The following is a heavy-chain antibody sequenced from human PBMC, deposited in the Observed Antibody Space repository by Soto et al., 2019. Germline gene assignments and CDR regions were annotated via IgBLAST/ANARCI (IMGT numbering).Heavy chain of an antibody. CDR2: IIPMFGTA. Sequence: VQLVQSGAEVKKPGSSVKVSCKASGGTFKNFNFNWVRQAPGQGLEWMGGIIPMFGTADYAQRFQGRVTITADDSTSTAYMELSSLRSEDTAVYYCARDETGDSYYYYYGMDVWGQGTTVTVSS. CDR3: ARDETGDSYYYYYGMDV. V-gene: IGHV1-69*01. CDR1: GGTFKNFN. J-gene: IGHJ6*02. D-gene: IGHD7-27*01.